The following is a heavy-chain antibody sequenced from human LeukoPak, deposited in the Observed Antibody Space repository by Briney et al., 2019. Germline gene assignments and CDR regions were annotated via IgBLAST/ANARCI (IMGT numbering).Heavy chain of an antibody. V-gene: IGHV1-2*02. D-gene: IGHD6-13*01. CDR1: GYTFTGYY. CDR3: ARDRGLDIAAAGKFRHYYYYMDV. CDR2: INPNSGGT. Sequence: ASVKVSCKASGYTFTGYYMHWVGQAPGQGLEWMGWINPNSGGTNYAQKFQGRVTMTRDTSMSTAYMELSRLRSDDTAVYYCARDRGLDIAAAGKFRHYYYYMDVWGKGTTVTVSS. J-gene: IGHJ6*03.